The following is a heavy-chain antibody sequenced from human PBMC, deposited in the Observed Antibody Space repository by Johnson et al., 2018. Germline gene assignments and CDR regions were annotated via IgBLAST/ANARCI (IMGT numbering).Heavy chain of an antibody. J-gene: IGHJ1*01. V-gene: IGHV1-8*02. CDR1: GGTFSTYT. CDR2: MTPNSGNT. CDR3: GRGLTSCWSFTAEYFQH. Sequence: QVQLVQSGAEVKKPGSSVKVSCKASGGTFSTYTINWVRQAPGQGLEWMGWMTPNSGNTGYAQKFQGRVTMTRNNSISTAYVELSSLRSEGTAVYYCGRGLTSCWSFTAEYFQHWGQGTLVTVSS. D-gene: IGHD2-2*01.